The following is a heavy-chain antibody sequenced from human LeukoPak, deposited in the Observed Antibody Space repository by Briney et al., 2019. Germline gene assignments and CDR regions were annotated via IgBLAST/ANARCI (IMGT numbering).Heavy chain of an antibody. J-gene: IGHJ6*02. CDR1: GFTFSSYS. CDR3: ARSCGGDCYHYGMDV. V-gene: IGHV3-21*01. D-gene: IGHD2-21*01. CDR2: ISSSSSYI. Sequence: GGSLRLSCAASGFTFSSYSMNWVRQAPGKGLEWVSSISSSSSYIYYADSVKGRFTISRDNAKNSLYLQMNSLRAEDTAVYYCARSCGGDCYHYGMDVWGQGTTVTVSS.